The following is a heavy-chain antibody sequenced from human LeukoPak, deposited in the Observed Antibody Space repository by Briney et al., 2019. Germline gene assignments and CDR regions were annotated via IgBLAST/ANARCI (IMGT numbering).Heavy chain of an antibody. D-gene: IGHD3-22*01. J-gene: IGHJ4*02. CDR2: FDPEDGET. CDR1: GYTLTELS. Sequence: ASVTVSCKVSGYTLTELSMHWVRQAPGKGPEWMGGFDPEDGETIYAQKFQGRVTMTEDTSTDTAYMELSSLRSEDTAVYYCATVGSRDSSVPFDYWGQGTLVTVSS. V-gene: IGHV1-24*01. CDR3: ATVGSRDSSVPFDY.